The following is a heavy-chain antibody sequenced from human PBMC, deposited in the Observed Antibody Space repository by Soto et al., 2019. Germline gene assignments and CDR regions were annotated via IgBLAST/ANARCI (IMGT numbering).Heavy chain of an antibody. CDR1: GGFLSESY. J-gene: IGHJ5*02. CDR3: VRIRYQLPSSVLWLDP. CDR2: INHVGGT. Sequence: SETLSRNCAVYGGFLSESYWTWIRQPPGKGLEWIGEINHVGGTNYNPSLKSRVTMSVDTSQNQFSLRLISVTAADTAMYFCVRIRYQLPSSVLWLDPWGQGTPVTVSS. D-gene: IGHD3-16*01. V-gene: IGHV4-34*01.